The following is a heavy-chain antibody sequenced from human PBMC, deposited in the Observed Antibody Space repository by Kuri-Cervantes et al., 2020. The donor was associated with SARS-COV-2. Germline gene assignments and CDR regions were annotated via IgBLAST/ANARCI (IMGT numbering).Heavy chain of an antibody. CDR1: GYTFIYSH. CDR2: ISSDSSHT. Sequence: LSLTCAASGYTFIYSHMSWIRQAPGKGLEWVSYISSDSSHTNNAESVKGRFTISRDNAKNSLYLQMNSLRAEDTAVYYCARGYEARYSSSWYLDYWGQGTLVTVSS. D-gene: IGHD6-13*01. J-gene: IGHJ4*02. V-gene: IGHV3-11*06. CDR3: ARGYEARYSSSWYLDY.